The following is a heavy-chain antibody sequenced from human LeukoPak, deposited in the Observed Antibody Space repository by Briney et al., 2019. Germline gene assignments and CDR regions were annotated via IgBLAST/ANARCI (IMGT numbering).Heavy chain of an antibody. J-gene: IGHJ5*02. CDR2: ISSNGGST. Sequence: SGGSLRLSCSASGFTFSSYAMHWVRQAPGKGLEYVSAISSNGGSTYYADSVKGRFTISRDNSKNTLYLRMSSLRAEDTAVYYCVKDEGAVAGPYEWFDPWGQGTLVTVSS. CDR1: GFTFSSYA. V-gene: IGHV3-64D*06. CDR3: VKDEGAVAGPYEWFDP. D-gene: IGHD6-19*01.